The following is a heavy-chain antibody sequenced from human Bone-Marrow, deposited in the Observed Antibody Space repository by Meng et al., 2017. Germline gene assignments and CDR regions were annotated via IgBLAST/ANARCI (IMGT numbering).Heavy chain of an antibody. V-gene: IGHV1-2*02. CDR3: ARDYCSGGSCYSSYYYYYGMDV. Sequence: ASVKVSCKASGYTFTGYYMHWVRQAPGQGLEWMGWINPNSGGTNYAQKFQGRVTMTRDTSISTAYMELSRLRSEDTAVYYCARDYCSGGSCYSSYYYYYGMDVWGQGTTVTVSS. D-gene: IGHD2-15*01. J-gene: IGHJ6*02. CDR1: GYTFTGYY. CDR2: INPNSGGT.